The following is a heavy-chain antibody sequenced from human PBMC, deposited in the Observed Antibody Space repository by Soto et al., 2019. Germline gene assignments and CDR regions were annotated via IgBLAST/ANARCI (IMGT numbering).Heavy chain of an antibody. CDR3: ARALLRGQYPIGY. Sequence: QVQLQQWGAGLLKPSETLSLTCAVYGGSFSGYYWSWIRQPPGKGLEWIGEINHSGSTNYNPSLKSRVTISVDTSKSQFSLKLSSVTAADTAVYYCARALLRGQYPIGYWGQGTLVTVSS. CDR1: GGSFSGYY. J-gene: IGHJ4*02. V-gene: IGHV4-34*01. CDR2: INHSGST. D-gene: IGHD2-15*01.